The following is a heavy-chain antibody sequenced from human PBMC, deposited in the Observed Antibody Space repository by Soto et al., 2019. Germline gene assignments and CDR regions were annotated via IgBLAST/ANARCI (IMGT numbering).Heavy chain of an antibody. Sequence: ASVKVSCKASGYSFTGYNIHWVRQAPGQGPEWMGWINPNSGGTNYAQKFQGRVTMTRDTSITTAYMELRSDDTAVYYCAREGGGSSKYFHHWGQGTLVT. CDR1: GYSFTGYN. J-gene: IGHJ1*01. D-gene: IGHD6-6*01. V-gene: IGHV1-2*02. CDR3: AREGGGSSKYFHH. CDR2: INPNSGGT.